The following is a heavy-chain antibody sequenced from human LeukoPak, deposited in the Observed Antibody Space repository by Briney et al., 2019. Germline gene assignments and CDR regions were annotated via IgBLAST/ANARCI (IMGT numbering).Heavy chain of an antibody. Sequence: PGGSLRLSCAASGFTFSSYGMHWVRQAPGKGLEWVAVISYDGSNKYYADSVKGRFTISRDNSKNTLYLQMNSLRAEDTAVYYCAKGDSSSSGVDYWGQGTLVTVSS. D-gene: IGHD6-6*01. CDR2: ISYDGSNK. CDR1: GFTFSSYG. J-gene: IGHJ4*02. CDR3: AKGDSSSSGVDY. V-gene: IGHV3-30*18.